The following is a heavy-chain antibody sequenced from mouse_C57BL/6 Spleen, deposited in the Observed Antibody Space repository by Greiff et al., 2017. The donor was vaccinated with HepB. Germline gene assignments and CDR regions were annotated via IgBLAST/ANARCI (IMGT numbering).Heavy chain of an antibody. CDR2: IYPGSGNT. D-gene: IGHD3-2*02. Sequence: VQLQQSGAELVRPGASVKLSCKASGYTFTDYYINWVKQRPGQGLEWIARIYPGSGNTYYNEKFKGKATLTAEKSSSTAYMQLSSLTSEDSAVYFCAKTAQASLDYWGQGTTLTVSS. CDR1: GYTFTDYY. CDR3: AKTAQASLDY. J-gene: IGHJ2*01. V-gene: IGHV1-76*01.